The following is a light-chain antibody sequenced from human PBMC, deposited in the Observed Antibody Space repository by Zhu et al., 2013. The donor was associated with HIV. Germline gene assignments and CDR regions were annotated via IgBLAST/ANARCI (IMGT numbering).Light chain of an antibody. V-gene: IGKV1-17*01. CDR3: LQSNSYPRT. CDR1: QSISTY. Sequence: DIQMTQSPSSLSASVGDRVTITCRASQSISTYLHWYQQKPGKAPKLLIYAASSLQSGVPSGFSGTGSGTDFTLTISSLQAEDFATYYCLQSNSYPRTFGLGDQAWRSN. J-gene: IGKJ2*02. CDR2: AAS.